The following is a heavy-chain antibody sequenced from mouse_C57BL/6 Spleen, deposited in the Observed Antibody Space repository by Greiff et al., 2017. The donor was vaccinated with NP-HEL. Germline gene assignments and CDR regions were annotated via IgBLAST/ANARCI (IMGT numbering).Heavy chain of an antibody. V-gene: IGHV14-3*01. D-gene: IGHD1-1*01. J-gene: IGHJ2*01. Sequence: EVMLVESVAELVRPGASVKLSCTASGFNIKNTYMHWVKQRPEQGLEWIGRIDPATGNTKYAPKFKGKATITADTSSNTAYLPLISRTTEDTAIYSCARWGAYYYGSSYYVDYWGQGTTLTVSS. CDR1: GFNIKNTY. CDR2: IDPATGNT. CDR3: ARWGAYYYGSSYYVDY.